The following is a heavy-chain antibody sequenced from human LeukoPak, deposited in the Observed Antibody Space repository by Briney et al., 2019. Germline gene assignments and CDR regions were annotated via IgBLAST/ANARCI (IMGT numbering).Heavy chain of an antibody. D-gene: IGHD3-9*01. CDR3: ARALLRYFDWFTN. CDR2: INPNSGGT. V-gene: IGHV1-2*02. J-gene: IGHJ4*02. Sequence: ASVKVSCKASGYTFTGYYMHWVRQAPGQGLEWMGWINPNSGGTNYAQKFQGRVTMTRDTSISTAYMELSRLRPDDTAVYYCARALLRYFDWFTNWGQGTLVTVSS. CDR1: GYTFTGYY.